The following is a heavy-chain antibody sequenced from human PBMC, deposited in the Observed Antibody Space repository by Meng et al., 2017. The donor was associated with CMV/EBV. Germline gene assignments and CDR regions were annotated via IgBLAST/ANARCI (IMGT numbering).Heavy chain of an antibody. CDR3: ARDHRSMDV. CDR2: INSDGSST. J-gene: IGHJ6*02. V-gene: IGHV3-74*01. Sequence: GESLKIPCAASGFTFSSYWMHWVRQAPGKGLVWVSRINSDGSSTSYADSVKGRFTISRDNAKNTLYLQMNSLRAEDTAVYYCARDHRSMDVWGQGTTVTVSS. CDR1: GFTFSSYW.